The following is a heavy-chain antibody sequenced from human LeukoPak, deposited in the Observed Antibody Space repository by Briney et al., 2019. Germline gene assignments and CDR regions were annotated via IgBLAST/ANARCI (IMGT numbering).Heavy chain of an antibody. D-gene: IGHD6-19*01. V-gene: IGHV1-69*13. CDR1: VYTFTSYY. CDR2: IIPIFGTA. J-gene: IGHJ6*04. Sequence: GASVKVSCKASVYTFTSYYMHWVRQAPGQGLEWMGGIIPIFGTANYAQKFQGRVTITADESTSTAYMELSSLRSEDTAVYYCARAPLGRQWLVEGPLDYYYGMDVWGKGTTVTVSS. CDR3: ARAPLGRQWLVEGPLDYYYGMDV.